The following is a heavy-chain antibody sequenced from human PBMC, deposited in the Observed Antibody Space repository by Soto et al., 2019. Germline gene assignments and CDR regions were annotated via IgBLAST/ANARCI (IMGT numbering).Heavy chain of an antibody. CDR2: INHSGST. D-gene: IGHD5-12*01. Sequence: PSETLSLTCAVYGGSFSGYYWSWIRQPPGKGLEWIGEINHSGSTNYNPSLKSRVTISVDTSKNQFSLKLSSVTAADTAVYYCARGSVEMATITGSYYFDYWGQGTLVTVS. CDR3: ARGSVEMATITGSYYFDY. CDR1: GGSFSGYY. J-gene: IGHJ4*02. V-gene: IGHV4-34*01.